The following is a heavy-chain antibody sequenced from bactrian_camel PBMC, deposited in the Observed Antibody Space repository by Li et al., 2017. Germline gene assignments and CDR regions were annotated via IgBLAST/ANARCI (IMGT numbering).Heavy chain of an antibody. J-gene: IGHJ4*01. CDR3: AARARGCSLFVFRPREYDF. CDR1: ARRYSSYC. D-gene: IGHD6*01. CDR2: IAGDGRI. V-gene: IGHV3S57*01. Sequence: SARRYSSYCMGWFRQAPGKDREGVATIAGDGRINYRDSVKGRFTISRDSAKNTLYLQMNNLKPEDTAMYYCAARARGCSLFVFRPREYDFWGQGTQVTVS.